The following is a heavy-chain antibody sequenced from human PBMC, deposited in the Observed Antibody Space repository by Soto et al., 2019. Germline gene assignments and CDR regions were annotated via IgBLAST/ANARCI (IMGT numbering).Heavy chain of an antibody. CDR3: AKGTSHSSMIVVVITTGFDY. CDR2: ISGSGGST. D-gene: IGHD3-22*01. Sequence: EVQLLESGGGLVQPGGSLRLSCAASGFTFSSYAMSWVRQAPGKGLEWVSAISGSGGSTYYADSVKGRFTISRDNSKNTLYLQMNSLRAEDTAVYYCAKGTSHSSMIVVVITTGFDYWGQGTLVTVSS. V-gene: IGHV3-23*01. CDR1: GFTFSSYA. J-gene: IGHJ4*02.